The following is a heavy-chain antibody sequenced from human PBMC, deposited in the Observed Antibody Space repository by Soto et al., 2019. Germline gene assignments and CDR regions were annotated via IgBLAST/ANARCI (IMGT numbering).Heavy chain of an antibody. J-gene: IGHJ6*02. D-gene: IGHD5-12*01. CDR2: ISYDGSNK. V-gene: IGHV3-30-3*01. CDR1: GFTFSSYA. CDR3: ARDRGSGYDSIYYYYGMDV. Sequence: GGSLRLSCAASGFTFSSYAMHWVRQAPGKGLEWVAVISYDGSNKYYADSVKGRFTISRDNSKNTLYLQMNSLRAEDTAVYYCARDRGSGYDSIYYYYGMDVWGQGTTVTVS.